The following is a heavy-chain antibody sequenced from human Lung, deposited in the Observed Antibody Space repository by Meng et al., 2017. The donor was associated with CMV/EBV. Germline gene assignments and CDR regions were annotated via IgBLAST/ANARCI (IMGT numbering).Heavy chain of an antibody. Sequence: GGSXRLXCAASGFIFSSYWMHWVRQAPGKGLVWVSRINGDGSSTSYAASVKGRFTISRDNGKNTLYLQMNSLRAEDTAVYYCARDVVEGSVWLGYWGQGTLVTVSS. V-gene: IGHV3-74*01. CDR3: ARDVVEGSVWLGY. CDR1: GFIFSSYW. J-gene: IGHJ4*02. CDR2: INGDGSST. D-gene: IGHD2-15*01.